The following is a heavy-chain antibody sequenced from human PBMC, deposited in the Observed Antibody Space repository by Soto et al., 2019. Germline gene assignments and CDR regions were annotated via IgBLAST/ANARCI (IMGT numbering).Heavy chain of an antibody. CDR3: ASGRAFYMDV. J-gene: IGHJ6*03. V-gene: IGHV4-39*01. CDR2: IYYSGST. CDR1: GGSISSSSYY. Sequence: SETLSLTCTVSGGSISSSSYYWGWIRQPPGKGLEWIGSIYYSGSTYYNPSLKSRVTISVDTSKNQFSLKLSSVTAADTAVYYCASGRAFYMDVWGKGTTVTVSS. D-gene: IGHD3-16*01.